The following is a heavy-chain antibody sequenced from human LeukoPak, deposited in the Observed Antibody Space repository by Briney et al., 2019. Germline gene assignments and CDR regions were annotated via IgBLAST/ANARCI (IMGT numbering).Heavy chain of an antibody. V-gene: IGHV4-59*01. CDR2: IYYSGST. Sequence: SETLSLTCTVSGGSISSYYWSWIRQPPGKGLEWIGYIYYSGSTNYNPSLKSRVTISVDTSKNQFSLKLSSVTAADTAVYYCASTDSSGYYGYWGQGTLVTVSS. CDR1: GGSISSYY. J-gene: IGHJ4*02. D-gene: IGHD3-22*01. CDR3: ASTDSSGYYGY.